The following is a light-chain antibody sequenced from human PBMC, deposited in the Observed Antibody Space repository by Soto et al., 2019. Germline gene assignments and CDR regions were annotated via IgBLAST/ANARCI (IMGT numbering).Light chain of an antibody. CDR3: QQSYSIPYT. Sequence: DIQLTQSPSSLSASVGDRVTITCRTSQTISSYLNWYQQRPGKAPQFLIFAASSLQSGVPSRFSGSGSGTDFTLTIVNLQPEDFATYYCQQSYSIPYTFGQGTK. CDR1: QTISSY. CDR2: AAS. J-gene: IGKJ2*01. V-gene: IGKV1-39*01.